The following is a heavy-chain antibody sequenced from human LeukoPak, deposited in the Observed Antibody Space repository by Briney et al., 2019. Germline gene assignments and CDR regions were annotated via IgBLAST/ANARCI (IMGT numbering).Heavy chain of an antibody. J-gene: IGHJ4*02. CDR2: IYYSGST. D-gene: IGHD5-18*01. CDR3: ARTAVDTATYFGY. V-gene: IGHV4-28*01. Sequence: SETLSLTCAVSGYSISSTNWWGWIRQPPGKGLEWIGYIYYSGSTYYNPSLKSRVTMSVDTSKNQFSLKLSSVTAVDTAVYYCARTAVDTATYFGYWGQGTLVTVSS. CDR1: GYSISSTNW.